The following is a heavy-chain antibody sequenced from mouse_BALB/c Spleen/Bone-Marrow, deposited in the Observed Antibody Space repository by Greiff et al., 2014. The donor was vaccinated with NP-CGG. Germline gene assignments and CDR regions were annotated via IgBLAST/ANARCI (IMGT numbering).Heavy chain of an antibody. J-gene: IGHJ3*01. CDR1: GFTFSSFG. Sequence: EVKLEESGGSLVQPGGSLKLSCAASGFTFSSFGMSWVRQTPDKRLELVANINSNGGFTYYADSVKGRFTISRDNAMNTLYLQMRSLKSEDTAIYYCSRGVDYSSWFAYWGQGTLVTVSA. CDR2: INSNGGFT. D-gene: IGHD2-4*01. CDR3: SRGVDYSSWFAY. V-gene: IGHV5-6-3*01.